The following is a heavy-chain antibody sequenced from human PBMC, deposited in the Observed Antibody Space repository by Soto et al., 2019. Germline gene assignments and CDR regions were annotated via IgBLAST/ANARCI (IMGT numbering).Heavy chain of an antibody. CDR1: GFTFSRYD. D-gene: IGHD6-13*01. Sequence: ESGGDLVQPGGSLRLSCAASGFTFSRYDFHWVRQAPGKGLEWVSGIGTVGDTYYAGSVKGRFTTSRENAENSLYLQMNSLRAGDTAVYYCTRGAAGFDYWGQGTLVTVSS. CDR3: TRGAAGFDY. CDR2: IGTVGDT. J-gene: IGHJ4*02. V-gene: IGHV3-13*01.